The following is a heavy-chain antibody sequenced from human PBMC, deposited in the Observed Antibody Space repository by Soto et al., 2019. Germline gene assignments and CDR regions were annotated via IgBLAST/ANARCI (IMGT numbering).Heavy chain of an antibody. CDR2: IYHSGNT. CDR3: ARAGDTMIRGVIIMNYYGMDV. V-gene: IGHV4-4*02. CDR1: GYYVTRSNW. J-gene: IGHJ6*02. D-gene: IGHD3-10*01. Sequence: SENQALTCAVSGYYVTRSNWLIWFRKSPGKGLEWIGEIYHSGNTKYNPSLKSRITMSVDKSKNQFSLKMTSVTAADTAVYYCARAGDTMIRGVIIMNYYGMDVWGQGTTVTVSS.